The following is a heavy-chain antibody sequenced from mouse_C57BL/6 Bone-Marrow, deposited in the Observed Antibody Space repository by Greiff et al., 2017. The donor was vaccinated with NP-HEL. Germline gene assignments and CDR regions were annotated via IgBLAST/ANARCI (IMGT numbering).Heavy chain of an antibody. CDR2: IWSGGST. J-gene: IGHJ3*01. Sequence: QVQLQQSGPGLVQPSQSLSITCTVSGFSLTSYGVHWVRQSPGKGLEWLGVIWSGGSTDYNAAFISRLSISKDNSKSQVFFKMNSLQADDTAIYYCARNGRLRRGAWFAYWGQGTLVTVSA. CDR3: ARNGRLRRGAWFAY. CDR1: GFSLTSYG. D-gene: IGHD2-4*01. V-gene: IGHV2-2*01.